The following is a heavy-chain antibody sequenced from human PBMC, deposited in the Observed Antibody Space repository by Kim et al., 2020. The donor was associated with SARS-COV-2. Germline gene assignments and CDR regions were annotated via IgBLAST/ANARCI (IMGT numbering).Heavy chain of an antibody. Sequence: GGSLRLSCAASGFTFSNYGMHWVRQAPGKGLEGVAVISKDGSDKDYAHSMKGRFTISRDNSKNTVYLQMSNLRAEDTAIYYCTNYGSGSGNLWGQGTLVIVSS. CDR2: ISKDGSDK. D-gene: IGHD2-15*01. J-gene: IGHJ4*02. CDR3: TNYGSGSGNL. V-gene: IGHV3-30*18. CDR1: GFTFSNYG.